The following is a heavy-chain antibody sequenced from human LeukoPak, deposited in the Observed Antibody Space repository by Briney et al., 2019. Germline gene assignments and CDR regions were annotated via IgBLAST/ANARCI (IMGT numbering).Heavy chain of an antibody. CDR3: SRVVGECSSTSCYGGYAFDI. D-gene: IGHD2-2*01. CDR1: GYTFTAYY. J-gene: IGHJ3*02. Sequence: GASVKVSCKASGYTFTAYYMHWVRQAPGQGLEWMGRINPNSGGTNYAQKFQGRVTMTRDTSISTAYMDLSRLRSDDTAVYYWSRVVGECSSTSCYGGYAFDIWGQGKMVTVSS. CDR2: INPNSGGT. V-gene: IGHV1-2*06.